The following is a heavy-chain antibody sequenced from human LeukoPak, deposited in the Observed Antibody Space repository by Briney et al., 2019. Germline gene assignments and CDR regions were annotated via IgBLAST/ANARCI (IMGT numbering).Heavy chain of an antibody. D-gene: IGHD5-12*01. V-gene: IGHV1-2*02. J-gene: IGHJ5*02. CDR3: ARGGDSGYDLGGNWFDP. CDR1: GYTFTGYY. CDR2: INPNSGGT. Sequence: ASVKVSCKASGYTFTGYYMHWVRQAPGQGLEWMGWINPNSGGTNYAQKFQGRVTMTGDTSISTAYMELSRLRSDDTAVYYCARGGDSGYDLGGNWFDPWGQGTLVTVSS.